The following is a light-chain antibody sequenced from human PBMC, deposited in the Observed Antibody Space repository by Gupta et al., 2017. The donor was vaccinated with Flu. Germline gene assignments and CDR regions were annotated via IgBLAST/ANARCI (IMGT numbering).Light chain of an antibody. Sequence: EIVLTQSPATLPLSPGDRAILSCRASQSVNIYLAWYQQKPGQPPRLLMFDESKRAAGIPDRFSVSGYGTDFTLTISTLEPEDFAVYYCQQRSGWPMYTFGQGTKLE. CDR2: DES. V-gene: IGKV3-11*01. J-gene: IGKJ2*01. CDR1: QSVNIY. CDR3: QQRSGWPMYT.